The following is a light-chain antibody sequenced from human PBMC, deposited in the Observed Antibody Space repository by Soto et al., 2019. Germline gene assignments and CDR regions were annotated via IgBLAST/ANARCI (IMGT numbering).Light chain of an antibody. CDR3: ATWDDNVSGPV. V-gene: IGLV7-46*01. CDR2: DTS. J-gene: IGLJ1*01. Sequence: QTVVTQEPSLTVSPGGTVTLTCASSTGTLTSGHFPYWFQQKPGQAPRALIFDTSNRHSWTPARFSGSLLGGKAALTLSGAQPDDEADYYCATWDDNVSGPVFGTGTKLTVL. CDR1: TGTLTSGHF.